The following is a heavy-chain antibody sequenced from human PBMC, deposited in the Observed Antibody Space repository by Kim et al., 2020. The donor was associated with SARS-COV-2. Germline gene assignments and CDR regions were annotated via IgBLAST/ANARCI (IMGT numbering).Heavy chain of an antibody. CDR1: GGSISSSSYY. CDR2: IYYSGST. CDR3: ATSRYYYDSSGYYPYYYYYGMDV. V-gene: IGHV4-39*01. J-gene: IGHJ6*02. D-gene: IGHD3-22*01. Sequence: SETLSLTCTVSGGSISSSSYYWGWIRQPPGKGLEWIGSIYYSGSTYYNPSLKSRVTISVDTSKNQFSLKLSSVTAADTAVYYCATSRYYYDSSGYYPYYYYYGMDVWGQGTTVTVSS.